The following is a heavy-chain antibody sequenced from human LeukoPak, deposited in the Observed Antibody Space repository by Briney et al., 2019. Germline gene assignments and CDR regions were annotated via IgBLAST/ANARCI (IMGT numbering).Heavy chain of an antibody. CDR1: GFTQNA. J-gene: IGHJ4*02. Sequence: GGSLRLSCEASGFTQNAMGWVRQAPGKGLEWVANINQDGSKEYYVDSVEGRFTISRDSAKNSLYLQMNTLRAEDTAVYFCARSPTTGTVDYWGQGTLVTVSS. CDR3: ARSPTTGTVDY. D-gene: IGHD1-1*01. CDR2: INQDGSKE. V-gene: IGHV3-7*01.